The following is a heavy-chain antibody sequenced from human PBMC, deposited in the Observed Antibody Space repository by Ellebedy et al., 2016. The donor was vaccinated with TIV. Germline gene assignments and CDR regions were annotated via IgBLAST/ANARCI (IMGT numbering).Heavy chain of an antibody. CDR3: ARVGNYYGGNPSYYFDY. CDR1: GGTFSSYG. CDR2: IIPILGKA. J-gene: IGHJ4*02. Sequence: AASVKVSCKAFGGTFSSYGISWVRQAPGQGLEWMGGIIPILGKANYAQKFQGRVTITADESTYTAYMELSSLKSEDTAVYYCARVGNYYGGNPSYYFDYWGQGTLVTVSS. D-gene: IGHD4-23*01. V-gene: IGHV1-69*10.